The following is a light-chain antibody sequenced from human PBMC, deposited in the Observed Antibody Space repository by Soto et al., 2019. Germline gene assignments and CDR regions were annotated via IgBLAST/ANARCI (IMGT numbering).Light chain of an antibody. Sequence: DIQMTQSPSTLSAAVGDRVTITCRARQSISSWLAWYQQKLGKAPKLLIYKASSLESGVPSRFSGSGSGTEFTLPISSLHPGDFATSYCQQYHNYPWTFGQGTPVAIK. J-gene: IGKJ1*01. CDR1: QSISSW. CDR2: KAS. CDR3: QQYHNYPWT. V-gene: IGKV1-5*03.